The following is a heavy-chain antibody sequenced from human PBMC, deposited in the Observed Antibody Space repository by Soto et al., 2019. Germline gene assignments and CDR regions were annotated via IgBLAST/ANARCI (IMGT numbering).Heavy chain of an antibody. CDR1: GFNFSDYY. V-gene: IGHV3-11*01. Sequence: LRLSCAASGFNFSDYYMTWVRQAPGKGLEWVSCISSRASATYYADSVKGRFTISRDNARNSLSLQMNSLRAEDTAVYYCVRDYCSRTTCPSYGMDVWGQGTTVTVSS. J-gene: IGHJ6*02. D-gene: IGHD2-2*01. CDR3: VRDYCSRTTCPSYGMDV. CDR2: ISSRASAT.